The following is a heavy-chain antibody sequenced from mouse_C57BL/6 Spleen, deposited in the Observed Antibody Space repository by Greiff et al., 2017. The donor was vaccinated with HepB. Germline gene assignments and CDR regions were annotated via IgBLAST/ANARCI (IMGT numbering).Heavy chain of an antibody. D-gene: IGHD6-1*01. CDR2: IYPGSGST. CDR3: ARARDASSHWYFDV. CDR1: GYTFTSYW. V-gene: IGHV1-55*01. Sequence: QVQLQQPGAELVKPGASVKMSCKASGYTFTSYWITWVKQRPGQGLEWIGDIYPGSGSTNYNEKFKSKATLTVDTSSSTAYMQLSSLTSEDSAVYDWARARDASSHWYFDVWGTGTTVTVSS. J-gene: IGHJ1*03.